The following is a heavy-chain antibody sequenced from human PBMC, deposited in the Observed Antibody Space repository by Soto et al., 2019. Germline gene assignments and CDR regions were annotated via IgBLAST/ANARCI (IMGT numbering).Heavy chain of an antibody. Sequence: QVQLVESGGGVVQPGRSLRLSCAASGIILSNYAMHWVRQAPGKGQEWVAVISSDGKNKYYADSVKGRFSISRDTSKNAIYLQVNSLRIEDTAVYYCAGGTPIISGTTGGYWGQGTLVTVSS. CDR3: AGGTPIISGTTGGY. CDR1: GIILSNYA. CDR2: ISSDGKNK. J-gene: IGHJ4*02. V-gene: IGHV3-30*04. D-gene: IGHD1-20*01.